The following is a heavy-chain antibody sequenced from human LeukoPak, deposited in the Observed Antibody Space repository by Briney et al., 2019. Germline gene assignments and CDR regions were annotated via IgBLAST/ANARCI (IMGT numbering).Heavy chain of an antibody. D-gene: IGHD3-22*01. J-gene: IGHJ4*02. V-gene: IGHV3-53*01. Sequence: GGSLRLSCAASGFTVSSNYMSWVRQAPGKGLEWVSVIYSGGSTYYADSVKGRFTISRDNSKNTLYLQMNSLRAEDTAVYYCARTDLDYDSSGLGVFDYWGQGTLVTVSS. CDR2: IYSGGST. CDR1: GFTVSSNY. CDR3: ARTDLDYDSSGLGVFDY.